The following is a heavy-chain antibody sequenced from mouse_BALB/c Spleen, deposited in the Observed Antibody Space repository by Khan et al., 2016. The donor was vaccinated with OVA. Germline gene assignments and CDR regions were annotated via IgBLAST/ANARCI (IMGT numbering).Heavy chain of an antibody. CDR2: INANTGEP. Sequence: QIQLVQSGPELKKPGETVKISCKASGYTFTDYGMNWVKQAPGKGLKWMGWINANTGEPTYAEEFKGRFAFSLETSASTAYLQINNLKNEDTATYFCARGNYYGSNSWFAYLGQGTLVTVSA. CDR1: GYTFTDYG. CDR3: ARGNYYGSNSWFAY. V-gene: IGHV9-3*02. D-gene: IGHD1-1*01. J-gene: IGHJ3*01.